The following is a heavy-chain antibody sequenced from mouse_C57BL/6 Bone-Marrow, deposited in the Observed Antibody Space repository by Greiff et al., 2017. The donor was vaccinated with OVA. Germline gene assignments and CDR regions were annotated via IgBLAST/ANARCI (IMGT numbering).Heavy chain of an antibody. CDR1: GFTFSDYY. CDR3: ARRTTVSYAMDY. J-gene: IGHJ4*01. V-gene: IGHV5-12*01. CDR2: ISNGGGST. Sequence: EVKLVESGGGLVQPGGSLKLSCAASGFTFSDYYMYWVRQTPEKRLEWVAYISNGGGSTYYPDTVKGRFTISGDNAKNTLYLQMSRLKSEDTAMYYCARRTTVSYAMDYWGQGTSVTVSS. D-gene: IGHD1-1*01.